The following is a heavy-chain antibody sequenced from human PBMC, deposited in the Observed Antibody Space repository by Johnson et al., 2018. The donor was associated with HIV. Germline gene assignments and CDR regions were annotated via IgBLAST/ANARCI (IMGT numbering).Heavy chain of an antibody. CDR3: ARAPHDAFDV. CDR2: IKWNGGGT. J-gene: IGHJ3*01. Sequence: VQLVESGGGVVRPGGSLRLSCAASEFTFDDYAMSWVRQVPGKGLEWVSGIKWNGGGTGYADSVKGRFTISRDNAKNSLYLQMNSLRDEDTAVYYCARAPHDAFDVWGQGTMVTVSS. CDR1: EFTFDDYA. V-gene: IGHV3-20*04.